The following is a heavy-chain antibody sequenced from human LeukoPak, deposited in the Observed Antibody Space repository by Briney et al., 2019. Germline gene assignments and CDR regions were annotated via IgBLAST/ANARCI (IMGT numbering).Heavy chain of an antibody. J-gene: IGHJ3*02. Sequence: SETLSLTCSVSGASVSDGNYYWSWIRQPPGKGLEWIGYMFYSESTKYNPSLKSRVTISVDKSKNQFSLHMSSVTAADTAVYYCARENTMVRGAFDAFDIWGQGTMVTVSS. CDR1: GASVSDGNYY. V-gene: IGHV4-61*01. CDR3: ARENTMVRGAFDAFDI. D-gene: IGHD3-10*01. CDR2: MFYSEST.